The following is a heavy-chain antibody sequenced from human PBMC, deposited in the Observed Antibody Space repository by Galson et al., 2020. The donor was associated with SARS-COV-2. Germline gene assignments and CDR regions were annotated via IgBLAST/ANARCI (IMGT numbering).Heavy chain of an antibody. J-gene: IGHJ3*02. CDR2: IYYSGST. V-gene: IGHV4-39*01. D-gene: IGHD3-16*01. Sequence: SETLSLTCTVSGGSISSSSYYWGWIRQPPGKGLEWIGSIYYSGSTYYNPSLKSRVTISVDTSKNQFSLKLSSVTAADTAVYYCARLGVLSMYAFDIWGQGTMVTVSS. CDR1: GGSISSSSYY. CDR3: ARLGVLSMYAFDI.